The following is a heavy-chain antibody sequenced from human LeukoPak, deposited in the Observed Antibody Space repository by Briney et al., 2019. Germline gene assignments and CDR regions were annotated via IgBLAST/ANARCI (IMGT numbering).Heavy chain of an antibody. CDR3: ATSQAAASSFGY. Sequence: SETLSLTCTVSGASISSYYWNWIRQPAGKGLEWIGRIYTSGITNCNPSLEGRVTMSVDTSKNQFSLKLRSVTAADTAVYYCATSQAAASSFGYWGQGTLVTVSS. CDR1: GASISSYY. J-gene: IGHJ4*02. CDR2: IYTSGIT. D-gene: IGHD6-13*01. V-gene: IGHV4-4*07.